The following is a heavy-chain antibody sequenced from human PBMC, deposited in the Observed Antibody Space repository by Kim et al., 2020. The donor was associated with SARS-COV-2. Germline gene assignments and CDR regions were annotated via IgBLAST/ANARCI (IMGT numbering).Heavy chain of an antibody. Sequence: PTLKSRVTNSVDTSTNQFSRKLSSVTAADTAVYYCARGHYDILTGYHYDYWGQGTLVTVSS. V-gene: IGHV4-34*01. CDR3: ARGHYDILTGYHYDY. J-gene: IGHJ4*02. D-gene: IGHD3-9*01.